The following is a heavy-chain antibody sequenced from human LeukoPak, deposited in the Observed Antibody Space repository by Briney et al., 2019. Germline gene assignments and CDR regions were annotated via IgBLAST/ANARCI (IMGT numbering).Heavy chain of an antibody. V-gene: IGHV1-18*01. CDR1: GYAFTNNG. Sequence: ASVKVSCKASGYAFTNNGITWVRQAPGQGLEWLGWISTFNGNTNYAQKLQDRVTMTTDTSTSTAYLELRSLRSDDTAVYYCARRHLIGNGYFDHWGQGTLVTVSS. D-gene: IGHD4-23*01. CDR3: ARRHLIGNGYFDH. CDR2: ISTFNGNT. J-gene: IGHJ4*02.